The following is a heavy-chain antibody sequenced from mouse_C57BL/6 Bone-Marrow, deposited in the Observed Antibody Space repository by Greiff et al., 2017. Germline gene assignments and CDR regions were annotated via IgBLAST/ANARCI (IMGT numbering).Heavy chain of an antibody. CDR2: IDPETGGT. D-gene: IGHD1-1*01. CDR3: TTRGLLLRVDY. Sequence: QVQLQQSGAELVRPGASVTLSCKASGYTFTDYEMHWVKQTPVHGLKWIGAIDPETGGTAYNQKFKGKAILTADKSSSTAYMELRSLTSEDSAVYYCTTRGLLLRVDYWGQGTTLTVAS. J-gene: IGHJ2*01. V-gene: IGHV1-15*01. CDR1: GYTFTDYE.